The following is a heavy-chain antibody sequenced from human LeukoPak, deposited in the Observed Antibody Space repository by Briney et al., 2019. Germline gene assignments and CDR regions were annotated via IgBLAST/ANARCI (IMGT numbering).Heavy chain of an antibody. CDR1: GGTFSSYA. CDR3: ARDPSNTSGRFWYLDV. D-gene: IGHD6-19*01. CDR2: ISGYNGDT. Sequence: ASVKVSCKASGGTFSSYAISWVRQAPGQGLEWMGLISGYNGDTRYAQKFQGRVTMTTETSTSTAYLELWSLRSDDTAVYYCARDPSNTSGRFWYLDVWGRGTLVTVSS. J-gene: IGHJ2*01. V-gene: IGHV1-18*01.